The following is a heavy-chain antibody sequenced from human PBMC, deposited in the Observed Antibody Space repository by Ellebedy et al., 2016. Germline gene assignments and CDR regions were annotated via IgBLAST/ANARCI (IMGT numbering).Heavy chain of an antibody. CDR2: IYYSGNT. J-gene: IGHJ5*02. D-gene: IGHD3-22*01. CDR3: ARSSYYDTTGYYANWFDP. Sequence: SETLSLTCTASGGSISSDGYYWSWIRQHPGKGLEWIGYIYYSGNTYYNPSLKSRLTISVDTSKNQFSLKLRSVTAADTAVYYCARSSYYDTTGYYANWFDPWGQGTLVTVSS. V-gene: IGHV4-31*03. CDR1: GGSISSDGYY.